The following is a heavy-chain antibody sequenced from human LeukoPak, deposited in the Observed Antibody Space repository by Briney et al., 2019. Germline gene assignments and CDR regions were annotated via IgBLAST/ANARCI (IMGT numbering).Heavy chain of an antibody. V-gene: IGHV4-30-2*01. Sequence: PSETLSLTCAVSGASISSGGYSWSWIRQPPGKGLEWIWYIYHSGSTYYNPSLKSRVTISVDRSKNQFSLKLSSVTAADTAVYYCARSPLFDYWGQGTLVTVSS. CDR2: IYHSGST. CDR3: ARSPLFDY. CDR1: GASISSGGYS. J-gene: IGHJ4*02.